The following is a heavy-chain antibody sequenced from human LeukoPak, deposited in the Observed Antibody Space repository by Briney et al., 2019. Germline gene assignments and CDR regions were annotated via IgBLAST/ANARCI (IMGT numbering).Heavy chain of an antibody. D-gene: IGHD1/OR15-1a*01. CDR2: INQDGSQK. V-gene: IGHV3-7*03. J-gene: IGHJ5*02. CDR3: ARDQRNKLGFDP. CDR1: GFTFSSYW. Sequence: PGGSLRLSCADSGFTFSSYWMSWVRQAPGKGLEWVANINQDGSQKSYVDSVKGRFTISRDTAKNSLYLQMNSLRAEDTAVYYCARDQRNKLGFDPWGQGTLVTVSS.